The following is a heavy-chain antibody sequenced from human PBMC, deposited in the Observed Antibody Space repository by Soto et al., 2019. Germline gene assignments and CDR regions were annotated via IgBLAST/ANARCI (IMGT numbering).Heavy chain of an antibody. D-gene: IGHD2-2*03. CDR1: GFTFSSYG. V-gene: IGHV3-30*03. J-gene: IGHJ4*02. CDR3: ACMDYYFDY. CDR2: ISYDGSNK. Sequence: GGSLRLSCAASGFTFSSYGMHWVRQAPGKGLEWVAVISYDGSNKYYADSVKGRFTISRDNSKNTLYLQMNSLRAEDTAVYYCACMDYYFDYWGQGTLVTASS.